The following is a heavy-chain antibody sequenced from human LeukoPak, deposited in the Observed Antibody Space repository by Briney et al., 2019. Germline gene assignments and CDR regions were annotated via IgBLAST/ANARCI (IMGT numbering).Heavy chain of an antibody. J-gene: IGHJ4*02. CDR1: GFTFSSYG. CDR3: ARLFETVDY. V-gene: IGHV3-33*01. Sequence: GRSLRLSCAASGFTFSSYGMHRVRQAPGKGLEWAAVIWYDGSNKYYADSVKGRFTISRDNSKNTLYLQMNSLRAEDTAVYYCARLFETVDYWGQGTLVTVSS. CDR2: IWYDGSNK. D-gene: IGHD3-10*01.